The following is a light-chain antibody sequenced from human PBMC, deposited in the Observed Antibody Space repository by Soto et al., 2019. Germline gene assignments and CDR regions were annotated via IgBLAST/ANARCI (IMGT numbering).Light chain of an antibody. CDR1: SSDVGGYNY. CDR2: DVS. J-gene: IGLJ1*01. V-gene: IGLV2-14*01. CDR3: SSYKSSSTLD. Sequence: QSVLTQPASVYGAPGQSITISCTGTSSDVGGYNYVSWYQQHPGKAPKLMIYDVSNRPSGVSNRFSGSKSGNTASLTISGLQAEDEADYYCSSYKSSSTLDFGTGTKVTV.